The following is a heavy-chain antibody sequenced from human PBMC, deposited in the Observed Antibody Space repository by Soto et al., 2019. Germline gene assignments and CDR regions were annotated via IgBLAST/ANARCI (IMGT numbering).Heavy chain of an antibody. J-gene: IGHJ3*02. Sequence: QVQLQESGPGLVKPSQTLSLTCTVSGGSISSGGYYWSWIRQHPGKGLEWIGYIYYSGSTYYNPSIKSRVTISVDTSKNQFSLKLSSVTAADTAVYYCARDLRSYYYDSSGGDTKAFDIWGQGTMVTVSS. CDR3: ARDLRSYYYDSSGGDTKAFDI. D-gene: IGHD3-22*01. V-gene: IGHV4-31*03. CDR1: GGSISSGGYY. CDR2: IYYSGST.